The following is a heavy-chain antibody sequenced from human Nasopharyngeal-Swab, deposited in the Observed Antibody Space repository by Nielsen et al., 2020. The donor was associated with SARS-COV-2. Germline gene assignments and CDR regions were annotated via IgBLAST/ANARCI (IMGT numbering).Heavy chain of an antibody. CDR1: GFTFNNYN. D-gene: IGHD3-3*01. CDR2: ISSSSSYI. V-gene: IGHV3-21*01. J-gene: IGHJ6*02. Sequence: GGSLRLSCAAFGFTFNNYNFNWVRQAPGKGPEWVSSISSSSSYIYYADSVKGRFTISRDNAKNSLYLQMNSLRAEDTAVYYCARDGLDYDFWSDYFMDVWGQGTTVTVSS. CDR3: ARDGLDYDFWSDYFMDV.